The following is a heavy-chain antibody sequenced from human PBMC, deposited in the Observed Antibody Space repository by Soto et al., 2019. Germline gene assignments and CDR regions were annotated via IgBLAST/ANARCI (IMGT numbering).Heavy chain of an antibody. V-gene: IGHV1-69*01. CDR1: GGTFSTYT. D-gene: IGHD2-15*01. CDR2: IFPTFGAA. J-gene: IGHJ3*02. Sequence: QVQLGQSGAEVKKPGSSVKVSCKASGGTFSTYTISWLRQAPGQGPEWMGGIFPTFGAANYAQNFQGRVTITADESTTTAYMELSSLRSEDTAMYYCARDEGNNNVAFGIWGQGTMITVSS. CDR3: ARDEGNNNVAFGI.